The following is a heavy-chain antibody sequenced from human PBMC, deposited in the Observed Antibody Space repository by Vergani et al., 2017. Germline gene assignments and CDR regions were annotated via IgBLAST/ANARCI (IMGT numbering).Heavy chain of an antibody. CDR2: IYYSGST. D-gene: IGHD6-19*01. Sequence: QLQLQESGPGLVKPSETLSLTCTVSGGSISSSTYYWGWIRQPPGKGLEWIGSIYYSGSTYYNPSLKSRVTISVDTSKNQFSLKLSSVTAADTAVYYCARTRLYSSGWYDYWGQGTLVTVSS. CDR3: ARTRLYSSGWYDY. J-gene: IGHJ4*02. V-gene: IGHV4-39*01. CDR1: GGSISSSTYY.